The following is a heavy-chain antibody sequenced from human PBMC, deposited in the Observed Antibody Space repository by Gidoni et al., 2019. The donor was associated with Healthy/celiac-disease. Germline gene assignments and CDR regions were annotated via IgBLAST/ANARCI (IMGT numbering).Heavy chain of an antibody. D-gene: IGHD2-15*01. Sequence: QVTLKESGPALVKPTQTLTLTCTFSGFSLSPSGMRVSWIRQPPGKALEWLARIDWDDDKFYSTSLKTRLTISKDTSKNQVVLTMTNMDPVDTATYYCARMGYCSGGSCYSEWWFDPWGQGTLVTVSS. V-gene: IGHV2-70*04. CDR3: ARMGYCSGGSCYSEWWFDP. J-gene: IGHJ5*02. CDR2: IDWDDDK. CDR1: GFSLSPSGMR.